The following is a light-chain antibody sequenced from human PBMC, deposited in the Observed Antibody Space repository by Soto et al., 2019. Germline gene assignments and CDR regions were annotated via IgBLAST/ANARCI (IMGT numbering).Light chain of an antibody. V-gene: IGKV1-12*01. CDR2: SAS. CDR1: QGISRW. J-gene: IGKJ3*01. CDR3: QQANSFPLT. Sequence: DIQMTQLPSSMSASVGDRVTITCRASQGISRWLAWYHQKPGKAPNLLIYSASTLHSVVPSRFSGSGSGTDFTLTISSLQPEDCGTYYGQQANSFPLTFGPGTKVDMK.